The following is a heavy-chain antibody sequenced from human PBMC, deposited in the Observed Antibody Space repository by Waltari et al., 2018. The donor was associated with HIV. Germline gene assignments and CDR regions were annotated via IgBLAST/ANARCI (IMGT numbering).Heavy chain of an antibody. CDR1: GGSFSGYY. CDR2: INHSGST. V-gene: IGHV4-34*01. J-gene: IGHJ4*02. Sequence: QVQLQQWGAGLLKPSETLSLTCAVYGGSFSGYYWSWIRQPPGKGLEWVGEINHSGSTNYNPSLKSRVTISVDTSKNQFSLKLSSVTAADTAVYYCARGQLGYCSSTSCPRGYSYGFGYWGQGTLVTVSS. D-gene: IGHD2-2*01. CDR3: ARGQLGYCSSTSCPRGYSYGFGY.